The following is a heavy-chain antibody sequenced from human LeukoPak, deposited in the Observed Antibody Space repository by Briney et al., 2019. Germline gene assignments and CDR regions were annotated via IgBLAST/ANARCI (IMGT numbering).Heavy chain of an antibody. J-gene: IGHJ4*02. CDR1: GGSFSGYY. D-gene: IGHD3-3*01. V-gene: IGHV4-34*01. CDR2: INHSGST. CDR3: ARGRGYLNY. Sequence: SETLSLTCAVYGGSFSGYYWSWIRQPPGKGLEWIGEINHSGSTNYNPSLKSRVIISVDTSKNQFSLKLSSVTAADTAVYYCARGRGYLNYWGQGTLVTVSS.